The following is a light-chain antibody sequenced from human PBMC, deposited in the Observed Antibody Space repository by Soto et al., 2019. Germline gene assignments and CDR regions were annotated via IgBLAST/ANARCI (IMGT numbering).Light chain of an antibody. CDR1: ISYVGSYNH. Sequence: QSVLTQPASVSWSPGDSITISFSGTISYVGSYNHFAWYQQFPVKTPKLIIYEVTYRPSGVSHRFSASKSGNTASLTISGLKAEDEADYYCISYTGSSTSYVFGTGTKVTVL. CDR2: EVT. J-gene: IGLJ1*01. CDR3: ISYTGSSTSYV. V-gene: IGLV2-14*01.